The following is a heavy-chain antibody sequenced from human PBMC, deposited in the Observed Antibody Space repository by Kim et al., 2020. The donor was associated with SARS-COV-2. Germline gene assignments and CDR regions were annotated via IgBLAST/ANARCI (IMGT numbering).Heavy chain of an antibody. Sequence: YHRYLQVRVTHAKDTAKNTFSLKLSSVPAADTAVYYCAREGRGGYGFFDYWGQGTLVTVSS. V-gene: IGHV4-30-2*05. CDR3: AREGRGGYGFFDY. J-gene: IGHJ4*02. D-gene: IGHD5-12*01.